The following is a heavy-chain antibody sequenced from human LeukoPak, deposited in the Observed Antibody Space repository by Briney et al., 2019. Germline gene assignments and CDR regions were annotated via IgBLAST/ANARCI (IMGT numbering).Heavy chain of an antibody. D-gene: IGHD6-19*01. CDR1: GFTFNNYA. CDR2: ISDSGAST. CDR3: AKSASGWYRFEN. Sequence: GGSLRLSCAASGFTFNNYAMSWVRQAPGKGLEWVSGISDSGASTNYADSVRGRVTISRDNSKNTLYLEMNSLRAEDTAVYYCAKSASGWYRFENWGQGTLVTVSS. V-gene: IGHV3-23*01. J-gene: IGHJ4*02.